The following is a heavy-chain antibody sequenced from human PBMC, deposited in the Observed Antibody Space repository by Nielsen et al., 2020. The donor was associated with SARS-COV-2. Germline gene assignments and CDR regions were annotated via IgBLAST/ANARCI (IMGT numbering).Heavy chain of an antibody. D-gene: IGHD6-19*01. CDR1: GFTFSSYW. CDR3: AKKIAVAAFLDY. V-gene: IGHV3-7*03. Sequence: GESLKISCAASGFTFSSYWMSWVRQAPGKGLEWVANIKQDGSEKYYVDSVKGRFTISRDNAKNSLYLQMNSLRAEDTAVYYCAKKIAVAAFLDYWGQGTLVTVSS. J-gene: IGHJ4*02. CDR2: IKQDGSEK.